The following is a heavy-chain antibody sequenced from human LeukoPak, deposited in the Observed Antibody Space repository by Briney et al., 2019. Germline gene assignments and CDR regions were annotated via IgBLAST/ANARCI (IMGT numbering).Heavy chain of an antibody. CDR2: IYTSGST. CDR1: GGSISSYY. CDR3: ARGSHWGRYYYYGMDV. Sequence: PSETLSLTCTVSGGSISSYYWSWIRQPAGKGLEWIGRIYTSGSTNYNPSLKSRVTISVDTSKNQFSLKLSSVTAADTAVYYCARGSHWGRYYYYGMDVWGQGTTVTVSS. J-gene: IGHJ6*02. V-gene: IGHV4-4*07. D-gene: IGHD7-27*01.